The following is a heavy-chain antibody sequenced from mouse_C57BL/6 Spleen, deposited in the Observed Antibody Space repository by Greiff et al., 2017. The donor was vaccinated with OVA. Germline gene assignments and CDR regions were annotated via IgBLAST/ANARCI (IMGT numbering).Heavy chain of an antibody. J-gene: IGHJ3*01. D-gene: IGHD2-1*01. V-gene: IGHV1-22*01. CDR2: INPNNGGT. CDR3: ARGGNYYHSWFAY. Sequence: VQLQQSGPELVKPGASVKMSCKASGYTFTDYNMHWVKQSHGKSLEWIGYINPNNGGTSYNQKFKGKATLTVNKSSSTAYMELRSLTSEDSAVYYGARGGNYYHSWFAYWGQGTLVTVSA. CDR1: GYTFTDYN.